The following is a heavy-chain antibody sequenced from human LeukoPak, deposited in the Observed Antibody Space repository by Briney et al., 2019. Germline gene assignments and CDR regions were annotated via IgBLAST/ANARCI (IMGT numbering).Heavy chain of an antibody. CDR2: ISYSGTT. V-gene: IGHV4-31*03. D-gene: IGHD2-2*03. J-gene: IGHJ6*04. CDR1: GGSVTSGGFF. CDR3: ARDGFDAKSGPV. Sequence: SQTLSLTCTVSGGSVTSGGFFWSWIRQRPGKGLEWIGCISYSGTTHYNASLESRLTISVDTSKNHFSLKLSSVTDADTAVYYCARDGFDAKSGPVWGKGTSVTVSS.